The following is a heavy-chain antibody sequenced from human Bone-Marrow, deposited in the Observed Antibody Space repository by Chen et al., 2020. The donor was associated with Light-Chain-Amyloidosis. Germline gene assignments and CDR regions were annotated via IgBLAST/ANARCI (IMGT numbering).Heavy chain of an antibody. CDR1: GYTFPNYW. V-gene: IGHV5-51*01. CDR2: LYPDDSDA. D-gene: IGHD5-12*01. CDR3: AGRRDGYNFDY. J-gene: IGHJ4*02. Sequence: EVQLEQSGPEVKKPGESLKISCKGSGYTFPNYWIGWVRQTPGKGMEWMGVLYPDDSDASYSPSFEGQVTISADKSITTAYLQWRSLKASDTAMYYCAGRRDGYNFDYWGQGTLVTVSS.